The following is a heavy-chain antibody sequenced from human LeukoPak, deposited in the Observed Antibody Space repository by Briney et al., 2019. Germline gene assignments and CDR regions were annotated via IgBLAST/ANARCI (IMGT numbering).Heavy chain of an antibody. CDR2: IIPIFGIA. CDR1: GGTFSSYA. D-gene: IGHD2-2*01. Sequence: GASVKVSCKASGGTFSSYAISWVRQAPGQGPEWMGRIIPIFGIANYAQKFQGRVTITADKSTSTAYMELSSLRSEDTAVYYCARDLGYCSSTSCFFDYWGQGTLVTVSS. V-gene: IGHV1-69*04. J-gene: IGHJ4*02. CDR3: ARDLGYCSSTSCFFDY.